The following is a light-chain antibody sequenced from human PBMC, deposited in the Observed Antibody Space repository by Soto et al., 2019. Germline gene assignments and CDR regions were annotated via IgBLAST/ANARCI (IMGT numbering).Light chain of an antibody. V-gene: IGKV3-11*01. CDR1: QSVTRS. J-gene: IGKJ5*01. CDR3: QQRDTWPIT. CDR2: DAS. Sequence: EVVLTQSPAALSLSPGQRATLSCRASQSVTRSLAWYQQKPGQAPRFLIFDASNRATGVPARFSGSGSGTDFTLTISSLEPEDFAVYYCQQRDTWPITFGQGTRM.